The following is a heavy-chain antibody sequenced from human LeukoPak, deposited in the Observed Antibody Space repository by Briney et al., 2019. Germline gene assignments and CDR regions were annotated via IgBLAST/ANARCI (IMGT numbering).Heavy chain of an antibody. D-gene: IGHD6-13*01. Sequence: GGSLRLSCAASGFTFSSYSMSWVRQAPGKGLEWVANIKPDGSEEYYVDSVKGRFTISRDNAEKSLYLQMNSLRVEDTAVYYCTLVTRATAAVDYWGQGTLVTVSS. V-gene: IGHV3-7*01. CDR2: IKPDGSEE. J-gene: IGHJ4*02. CDR3: TLVTRATAAVDY. CDR1: GFTFSSYS.